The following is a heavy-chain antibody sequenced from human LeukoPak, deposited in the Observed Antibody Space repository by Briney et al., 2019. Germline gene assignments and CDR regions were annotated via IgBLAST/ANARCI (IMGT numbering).Heavy chain of an antibody. CDR3: ARARVLGGGENFDY. CDR2: ISGSSSII. CDR1: GFTFSSHT. D-gene: IGHD2-8*02. J-gene: IGHJ4*02. Sequence: PGGSLRLSCAASGFTFSSHTMNWVRQAPGKGLEWVSYISGSSSIIYYADSVKGRFTISRDNAKNSLLLQANSLRVEDTAMYYCARARVLGGGENFDYWGQGTLVTVSS. V-gene: IGHV3-48*04.